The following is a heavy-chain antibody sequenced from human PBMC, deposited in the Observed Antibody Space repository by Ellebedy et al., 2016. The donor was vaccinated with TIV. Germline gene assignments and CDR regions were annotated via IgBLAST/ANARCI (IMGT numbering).Heavy chain of an antibody. CDR3: ARGSRSYDILEGIGY. V-gene: IGHV1-69*13. CDR1: GGTFSSYA. Sequence: SVKVSXXASGGTFSSYAISWVRQAPGQGLEWMGGIIPIFGTANYAQKFQGRVTITADESTSTAYMELSSLRSEDTAVYYCARGSRSYDILEGIGYWGQGTLVTVSS. CDR2: IIPIFGTA. J-gene: IGHJ4*02. D-gene: IGHD3-9*01.